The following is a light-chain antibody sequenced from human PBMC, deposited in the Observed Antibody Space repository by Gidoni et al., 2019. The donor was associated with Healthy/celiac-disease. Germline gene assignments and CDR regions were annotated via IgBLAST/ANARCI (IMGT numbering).Light chain of an antibody. CDR2: GAS. CDR1: QSVSSN. CDR3: QQYNNWPSYT. Sequence: EIVMTQSPATLSVSPGERATLSCRASQSVSSNLAWYQQKPGQAPRRLIYGASTRATGIPARFSGSGSGTEFTLTISSLQAEDFAVDYCQQYNNWPSYTFGQGTKLEIK. J-gene: IGKJ2*01. V-gene: IGKV3-15*01.